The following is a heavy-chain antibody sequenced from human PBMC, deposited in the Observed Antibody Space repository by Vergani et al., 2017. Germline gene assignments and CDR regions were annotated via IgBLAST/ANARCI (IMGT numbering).Heavy chain of an antibody. D-gene: IGHD3-10*01. Sequence: QVKLQESGPGLVKPSETLSLTCTVSGASVNSYYWSWIRQPPGKGLEWMGYVSFRGDTLYDPSVKGRMTISLNTSSNQFSLYLTSVTAADTAVYYCASSRIYYGAGSPDYWGQGTLVTVSS. CDR2: VSFRGDT. CDR1: GASVNSYY. CDR3: ASSRIYYGAGSPDY. J-gene: IGHJ4*02. V-gene: IGHV4-59*02.